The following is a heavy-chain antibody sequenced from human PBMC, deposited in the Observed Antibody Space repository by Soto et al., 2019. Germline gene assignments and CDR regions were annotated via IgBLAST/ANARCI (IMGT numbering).Heavy chain of an antibody. CDR3: ARVSLVLVPAAIWPGIFSFDY. J-gene: IGHJ4*02. CDR2: IIPIFGTA. D-gene: IGHD2-2*01. Sequence: GASVKVSCKASGGTFSSYAISWVRQAPGQGLEWMGGIIPIFGTANYAQKFQGRVTITADESTSTAYMELSSLRSEDTAVYYCARVSLVLVPAAIWPGIFSFDYWGQEPLVTVSS. V-gene: IGHV1-69*13. CDR1: GGTFSSYA.